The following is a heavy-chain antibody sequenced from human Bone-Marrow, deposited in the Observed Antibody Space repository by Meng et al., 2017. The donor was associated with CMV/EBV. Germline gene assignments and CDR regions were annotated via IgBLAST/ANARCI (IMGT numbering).Heavy chain of an antibody. CDR2: INSDGSST. J-gene: IGHJ2*01. CDR3: ARYCSSTSCQSLFDL. D-gene: IGHD2-2*01. CDR1: GFTFRRSW. V-gene: IGHV3-74*01. Sequence: SGFTFRRSWLTWVRQPPGKGLVWVSRINSDGSSTSYADSVKGRFTISRDNAKNTLYLQMNSLRAEDTAVYYCARYCSSTSCQSLFDLWGRGTLVTVSS.